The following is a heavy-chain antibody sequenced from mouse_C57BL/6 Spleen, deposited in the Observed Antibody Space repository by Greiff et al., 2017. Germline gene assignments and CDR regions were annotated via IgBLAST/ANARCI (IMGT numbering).Heavy chain of an antibody. CDR2: IWSDGST. V-gene: IGHV2-6-1*01. CDR3: ARQEAVVATDYYAMDY. J-gene: IGHJ4*01. CDR1: GFSLTSYG. Sequence: VQLQQSGPGLVAPSQSLSITCTVSGFSLTSYGVHWVRQPPGKGLEWLVVIWSDGSTTYNSALKSRLSSSKDNSKSQVFLKMNSLQTDDTAMYYCARQEAVVATDYYAMDYWGQGTSVTVSS. D-gene: IGHD1-1*01.